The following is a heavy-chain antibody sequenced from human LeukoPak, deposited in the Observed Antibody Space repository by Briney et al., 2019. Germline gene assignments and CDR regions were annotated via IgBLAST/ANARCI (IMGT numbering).Heavy chain of an antibody. Sequence: ASVKVSCKASGYTFTGYYMHWLRQAPGQGLEWMGWINPNSGGTNYAQKFQGRITMTRDTSISTAYMELSRLRSDDTAVYYCARAYSGYDFVDYWGQGTLVTVSS. D-gene: IGHD5-12*01. CDR2: INPNSGGT. V-gene: IGHV1-2*02. J-gene: IGHJ4*02. CDR1: GYTFTGYY. CDR3: ARAYSGYDFVDY.